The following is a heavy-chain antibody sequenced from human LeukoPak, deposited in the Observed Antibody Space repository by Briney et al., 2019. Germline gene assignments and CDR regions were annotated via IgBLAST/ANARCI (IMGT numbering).Heavy chain of an antibody. CDR3: ARAGLRAWSTQQPSFDY. J-gene: IGHJ4*02. D-gene: IGHD6-13*01. Sequence: GGSLRLSCAASGFTFSSYSMNWVRQAPGKGLEWVSYISSSSSTIYYADSVKGRFTISRDNSKNTLYLQMNSLRPDDTAVYYCARAGLRAWSTQQPSFDYWGQGTLVTVSS. CDR2: ISSSSSTI. CDR1: GFTFSSYS. V-gene: IGHV3-48*01.